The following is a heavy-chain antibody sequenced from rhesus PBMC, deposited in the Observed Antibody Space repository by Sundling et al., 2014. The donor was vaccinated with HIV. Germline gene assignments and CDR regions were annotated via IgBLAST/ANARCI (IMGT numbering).Heavy chain of an antibody. CDR2: IYITSGNT. D-gene: IGHD3-16*01. Sequence: QVQLQESGPGLLKPSETLSLTCAVSGASISGGYGWGWIRQPPGKGLEWIGNIYITSGNTYYNPSLKSRVTIETDTSKKQFSLNLRSVTAADTAVYYCARGLSGSFYPLALGLWGQGVLVTVSS. CDR3: ARGLSGSFYPLALGL. V-gene: IGHV4-127*01. J-gene: IGHJ4*01. CDR1: GASISGGYG.